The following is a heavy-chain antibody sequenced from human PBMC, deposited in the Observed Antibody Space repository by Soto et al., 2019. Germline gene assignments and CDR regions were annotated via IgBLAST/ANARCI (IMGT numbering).Heavy chain of an antibody. V-gene: IGHV4-39*01. CDR2: IDYSGST. Sequence: QLQLQESGPGLVKPSETLSLTCTVSGGSISSSSYYWGWIRQPPGKGLEWIGSIDYSGSTYYNPSLKSRVSISVDKSKTQFPLKLSSVTAADTAVYYCATVWFGECQHWGQGTLVTVSS. D-gene: IGHD3-10*01. CDR1: GGSISSSSYY. CDR3: ATVWFGECQH. J-gene: IGHJ1*01.